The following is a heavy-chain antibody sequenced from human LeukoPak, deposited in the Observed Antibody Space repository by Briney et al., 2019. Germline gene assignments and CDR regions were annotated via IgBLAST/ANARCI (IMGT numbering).Heavy chain of an antibody. D-gene: IGHD2-2*02. CDR3: VLGDCSSTTCNTRTQLWSHFHF. J-gene: IGHJ4*02. CDR1: GFTFSSYA. V-gene: IGHV3-30-3*01. CDR2: ISSYRSDK. Sequence: PGRSLRLSCAASGFTFSSYAMNWVRQAPGKGLEWVAVISSYRSDKYYAESVKGRFTISRDNSTTTLYLQMNSLRAEDTALYYCVLGDCSSTTCNTRTQLWSHFHFWGQGTLVTVSS.